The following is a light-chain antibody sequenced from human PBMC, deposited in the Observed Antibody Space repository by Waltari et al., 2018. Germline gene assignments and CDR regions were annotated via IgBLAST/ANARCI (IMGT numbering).Light chain of an antibody. CDR2: GAS. V-gene: IGKV3-20*01. J-gene: IGKJ1*01. CDR1: QSISRY. Sequence: IMLTQSPGTLSLSPGERATLSCRASQSISRYLAWYQQKPGQAPRLLIYGASTRATGIPHRFSSSGSGTDFSLTISGLEPEDSAVYYCQHHFRLPATFGQGTKVEIK. CDR3: QHHFRLPAT.